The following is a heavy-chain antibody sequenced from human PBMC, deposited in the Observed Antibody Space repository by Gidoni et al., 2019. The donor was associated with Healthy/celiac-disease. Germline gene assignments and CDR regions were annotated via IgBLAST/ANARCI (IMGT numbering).Heavy chain of an antibody. Sequence: EVQLVESGGGLVQPGGSLRLSCAASGFTFSSYEMNWVRQAPGKGLEWVSYISSSGSTIYYADSVKGRFTISRDNAKNSLYLQMNSLRAEDTAVYYCARWVWVVAAFDIWGQGTMVTVSS. CDR2: ISSSGSTI. CDR1: GFTFSSYE. V-gene: IGHV3-48*03. CDR3: ARWVWVVAAFDI. D-gene: IGHD2-15*01. J-gene: IGHJ3*02.